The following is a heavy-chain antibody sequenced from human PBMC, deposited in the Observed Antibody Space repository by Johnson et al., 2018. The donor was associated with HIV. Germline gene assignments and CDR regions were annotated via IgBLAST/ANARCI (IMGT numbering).Heavy chain of an antibody. D-gene: IGHD3-22*01. Sequence: VQLVESGGGVVQPGGSLRLSCAASGFTFSNYWMTWVRQAPGKGLEWVANINQAGSEKSYVGSLNGRFTISRDNAKNSLYLQMNSLRAEDTAVSYCARDFVGYYDSSGYYYEWCDAFDIWGQGTMVTVSS. CDR1: GFTFSNYW. J-gene: IGHJ3*02. CDR2: INQAGSEK. CDR3: ARDFVGYYDSSGYYYEWCDAFDI. V-gene: IGHV3-7*05.